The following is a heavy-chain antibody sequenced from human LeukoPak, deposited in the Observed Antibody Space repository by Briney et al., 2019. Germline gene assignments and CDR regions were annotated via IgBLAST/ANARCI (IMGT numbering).Heavy chain of an antibody. J-gene: IGHJ4*02. V-gene: IGHV3-30-3*01. CDR2: ISYDGSNK. CDR1: GFTFSSYA. CDR3: AKDDVVVPLY. D-gene: IGHD2-15*01. Sequence: GGSLRLSCAASGFTFSSYAMHWVRQAPGKGLEWVAVISYDGSNKYYADSVKGRFTISRDNSKNTLYLQMNSLRAEDTAVYYCAKDDVVVPLYWGQGTLVTVSS.